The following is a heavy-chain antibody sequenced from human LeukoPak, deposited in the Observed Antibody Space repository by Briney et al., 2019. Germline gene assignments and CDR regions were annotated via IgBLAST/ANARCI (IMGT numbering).Heavy chain of an antibody. CDR3: ARVSGITMIVVVVEDAFDI. CDR1: GGSISSGSYY. V-gene: IGHV4-39*07. J-gene: IGHJ3*02. Sequence: SETLSLTCTVSGGSISSGSYYWGWIRQPPGKGLEWIGNIYYSGSTYYNPSLKSRVTISVDTSKNQFSLKLSSVTAADTAVYYCARVSGITMIVVVVEDAFDIWGQGTMVTVSS. CDR2: IYYSGST. D-gene: IGHD3-22*01.